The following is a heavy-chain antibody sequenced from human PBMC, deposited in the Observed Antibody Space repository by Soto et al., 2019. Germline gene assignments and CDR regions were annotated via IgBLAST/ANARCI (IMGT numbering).Heavy chain of an antibody. V-gene: IGHV3-33*01. CDR1: GFTFSSYG. Sequence: GGSLRLSCAASGFTFSSYGMHWVRQAPGKGLEWVAVIWYDGSNKYYADSVKGRFTISRDNSKNTLYLQMNSLRAEDTAVYYCARDRSSSWLPGPGGLVYWGQGTLVTVSS. J-gene: IGHJ4*02. D-gene: IGHD6-13*01. CDR3: ARDRSSSWLPGPGGLVY. CDR2: IWYDGSNK.